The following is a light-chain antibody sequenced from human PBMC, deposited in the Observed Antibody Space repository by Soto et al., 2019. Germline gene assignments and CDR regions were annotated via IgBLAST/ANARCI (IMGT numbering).Light chain of an antibody. Sequence: DIVMTQSPLSLPVTPGEPASISCRSSQSLLHSNGYNYLAWYRQKPGQAPRLLIYRAFTRATGIPARFSGSGFGTDFTLTISSLQSEDFAVYYCQQYNNWPLTFGGGTKVDIK. CDR3: QQYNNWPLT. CDR2: RAF. CDR1: QSLLHSNGYNY. V-gene: IGKV3-15*01. J-gene: IGKJ4*01.